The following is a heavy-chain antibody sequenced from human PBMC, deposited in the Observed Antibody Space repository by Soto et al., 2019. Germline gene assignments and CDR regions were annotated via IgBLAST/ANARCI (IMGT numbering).Heavy chain of an antibody. J-gene: IGHJ6*02. V-gene: IGHV3-48*02. CDR1: GFTFSSYS. CDR2: ISSSSSTI. CDR3: ARDLQLDPYYYYGMDV. D-gene: IGHD6-13*01. Sequence: GGSLRLSCAASGFTFSSYSMNWVRQAPGKGLEWVSYISSSSSTIYYADSVKGRFTISRVNAKNSLYLQMNSLRDEDTAVYYCARDLQLDPYYYYGMDVWGQGTTVTVSS.